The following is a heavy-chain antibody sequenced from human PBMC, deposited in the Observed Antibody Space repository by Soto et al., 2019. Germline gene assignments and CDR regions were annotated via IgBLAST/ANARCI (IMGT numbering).Heavy chain of an antibody. Sequence: GASVKVSCKSSGGSFSNFGIIWVRQAPGQGLEWMGGIVPVFGRPNYAQRFRGRLTITADESTITGYMELISLRSDDTAVYYCASQGSGYNLWGQANKVTVSS. CDR2: IVPVFGRP. J-gene: IGHJ4*02. CDR3: ASQGSGYNL. V-gene: IGHV1-69*13. D-gene: IGHD5-12*01. CDR1: GGSFSNFG.